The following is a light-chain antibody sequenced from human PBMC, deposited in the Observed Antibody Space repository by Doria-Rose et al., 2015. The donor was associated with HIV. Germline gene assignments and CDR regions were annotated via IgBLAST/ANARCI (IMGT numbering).Light chain of an antibody. CDR1: QSFRSTY. CDR3: HQYGTSWT. J-gene: IGKJ1*01. Sequence: TQSPGTLSLSPGERATLSCRASQSFRSTYLAWYQQKPGQAPSLLIYDGSTRATGIPDRFSASGSGIDFTLTINRLEPEDFALYYCHQYGTSWTFGQGTKVEI. V-gene: IGKV3-20*01. CDR2: DGS.